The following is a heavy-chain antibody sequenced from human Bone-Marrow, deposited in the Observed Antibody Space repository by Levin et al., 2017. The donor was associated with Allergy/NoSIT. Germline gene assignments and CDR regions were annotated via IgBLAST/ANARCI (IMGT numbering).Heavy chain of an antibody. J-gene: IGHJ6*03. CDR1: GYSISSAYY. CDR3: ARGLSALYYDILAGSSKAYSYYYMDV. D-gene: IGHD3-9*01. CDR2: VYHSGST. V-gene: IGHV4-38-2*01. Sequence: SETLSLTCAVSGYSISSAYYWGWIRQTPGKGLEWIGSVYHSGSTYYNPSLQRRVTISLDASKNQFSLKLHSVTAADTAIYYCARGLSALYYDILAGSSKAYSYYYMDVWGRGTTVSVSS.